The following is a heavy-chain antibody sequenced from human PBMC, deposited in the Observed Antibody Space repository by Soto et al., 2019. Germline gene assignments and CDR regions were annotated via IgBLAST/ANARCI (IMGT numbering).Heavy chain of an antibody. D-gene: IGHD3-10*01. V-gene: IGHV1-18*04. J-gene: IGHJ5*02. CDR1: GYTFTSYG. Sequence: ASVKVSCKASGYTFTSYGISWVRQAPGQGLEWMGWISAYNGNTNYAQKLQGRVTMTTDTSTSAAYMELRSLRSDDTAVYYCARTLLPAYGSGSAWFDPWGQGTLVTVS. CDR2: ISAYNGNT. CDR3: ARTLLPAYGSGSAWFDP.